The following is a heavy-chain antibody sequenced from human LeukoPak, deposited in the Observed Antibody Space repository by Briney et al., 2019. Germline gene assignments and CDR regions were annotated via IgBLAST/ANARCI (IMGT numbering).Heavy chain of an antibody. D-gene: IGHD2-2*01. CDR1: GGSISSGDYY. CDR3: ARSLVPAALSAFDI. V-gene: IGHV4-30-4*01. J-gene: IGHJ3*02. CDR2: IYYSGST. Sequence: SETLCLTCTVSGGSISSGDYYWSWIRQPPGKGLEWIGYIYYSGSTYYNPSLKSRVTISVDTSKNQFSLKLSSVTAADTAVYYCARSLVPAALSAFDIWGQGTMVTVSS.